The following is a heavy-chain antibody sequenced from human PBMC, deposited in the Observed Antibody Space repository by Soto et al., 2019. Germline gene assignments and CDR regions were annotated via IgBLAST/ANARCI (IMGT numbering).Heavy chain of an antibody. CDR2: INHSGST. Sequence: SETLSLTCTVSGGSISSSSYYWSWIRQPPGKGLEWIGEINHSGSTNYNPSLKSRVTISVDTSKNQFSLKLSSVTAADTAVYYCAVYSSGLYYFDYWGQGTLVTVSS. CDR1: GGSISSSSYY. CDR3: AVYSSGLYYFDY. V-gene: IGHV4-39*07. D-gene: IGHD6-19*01. J-gene: IGHJ4*02.